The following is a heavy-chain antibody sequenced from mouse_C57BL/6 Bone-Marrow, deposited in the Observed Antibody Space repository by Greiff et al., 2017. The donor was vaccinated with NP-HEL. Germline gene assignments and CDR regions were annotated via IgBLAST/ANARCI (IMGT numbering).Heavy chain of an antibody. CDR1: GYTFTDYN. CDR2: INPNNGGT. Sequence: EVQLQQSGPELVKMSCKASGYTFTDYNMHWVKQSHGKSLEWIGYINPNNGGTSYNQKFKGKATLTVNKSSSTAYMELRSLTSEDSAVYYCARIGKPYYFDYWGQGTTLTVSS. V-gene: IGHV1-22*01. D-gene: IGHD3-1*01. J-gene: IGHJ2*01. CDR3: ARIGKPYYFDY.